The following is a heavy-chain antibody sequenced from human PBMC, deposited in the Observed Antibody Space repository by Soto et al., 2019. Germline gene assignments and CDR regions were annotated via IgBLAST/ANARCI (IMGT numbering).Heavy chain of an antibody. D-gene: IGHD3-10*01. J-gene: IGHJ5*02. V-gene: IGHV4-4*02. CDR1: GGSISSSNW. CDR2: IYHSGGT. Sequence: QVQLQESGPGLVKPSGTLSLTCAVSGGSISSSNWWSWVRQPPGKGLEWIGDIYHSGGTNYTPSLKRRVTLSVDKSKNQFSLKLTAVTAAGTAVYYCARDYMVRGVMRWFDPWGQGTLVTVSS. CDR3: ARDYMVRGVMRWFDP.